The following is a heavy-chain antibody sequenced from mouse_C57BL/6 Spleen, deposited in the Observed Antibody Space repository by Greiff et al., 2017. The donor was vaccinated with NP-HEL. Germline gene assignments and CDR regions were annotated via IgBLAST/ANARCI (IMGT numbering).Heavy chain of an antibody. V-gene: IGHV5-6*01. Sequence: EVKLVESGGDLVKPGGSLKLSCAASGFTFSSYGMSWVRQTPDKRLEWVATISSGGSYTYYPDSVKGRFTISRDNAKNTLYLQMSSLKSEDTAMYYCARDYGSTHYFDYWGQGTTLTVSS. CDR2: ISSGGSYT. CDR1: GFTFSSYG. J-gene: IGHJ2*01. CDR3: ARDYGSTHYFDY. D-gene: IGHD1-1*01.